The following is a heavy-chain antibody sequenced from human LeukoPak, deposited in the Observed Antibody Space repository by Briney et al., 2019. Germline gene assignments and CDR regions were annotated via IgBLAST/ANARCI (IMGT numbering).Heavy chain of an antibody. Sequence: GGSLRLSCAASGFTFSSYWMHWVRQAPGKGLVWVSRINSDGSSTSYADSVKGRFTISRDNAKNTLYLQMNSLRAEDTAVYYCANVVVPAAIRDYYYGMDVWGQGTTVTVSS. J-gene: IGHJ6*02. CDR1: GFTFSSYW. D-gene: IGHD2-2*01. CDR2: INSDGSST. V-gene: IGHV3-74*01. CDR3: ANVVVPAAIRDYYYGMDV.